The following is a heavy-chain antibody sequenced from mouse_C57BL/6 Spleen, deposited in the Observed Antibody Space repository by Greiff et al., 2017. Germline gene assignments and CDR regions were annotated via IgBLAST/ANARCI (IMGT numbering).Heavy chain of an antibody. D-gene: IGHD2-2*01. CDR2: INPSTGGT. CDR1: GYSFTGYY. CDR3: ARGEDGYGGAY. J-gene: IGHJ3*01. V-gene: IGHV1-42*01. Sequence: EVQRVESGPELVKPGASVKISCKASGYSFTGYYMNWVKQSPEKSLEWIGEINPSTGGTTYNQKFKAKATLTVDKSSSTAYMQLKSLTSEDSAVYYCARGEDGYGGAYWGQGTLVTVSA.